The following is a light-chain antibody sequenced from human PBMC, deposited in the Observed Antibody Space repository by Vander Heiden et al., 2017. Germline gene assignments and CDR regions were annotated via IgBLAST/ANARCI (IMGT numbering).Light chain of an antibody. CDR2: DGR. CDR1: SSDVGGYNS. CDR3: SADTSSSSVL. J-gene: IGLJ2*01. Sequence: QSALTQPASVSGSPGQSITISCTATSSDVGGYNSVSWSQQHPGKATKLMIYDGRKRPAGISNRFSGSKAGNTASLTISGLQAEDEADYYCSADTSSSSVLFGGGTKRTVL. V-gene: IGLV2-14*03.